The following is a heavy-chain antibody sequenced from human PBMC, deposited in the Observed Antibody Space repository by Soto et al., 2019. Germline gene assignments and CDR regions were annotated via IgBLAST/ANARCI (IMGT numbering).Heavy chain of an antibody. D-gene: IGHD4-17*01. CDR1: GFTFSGSA. V-gene: IGHV3-73*01. Sequence: EVQLVESGGGLVQPGGSLKLSCAVSGFTFSGSAMHWVRQASGKGLEWVGRIRSKSNSYATAYAASVKGRFTISRDDSKNTAYLQMNSLKTEDTAVYYCTRGYGDSVRDYWGQGTLDTVSS. J-gene: IGHJ4*02. CDR3: TRGYGDSVRDY. CDR2: IRSKSNSYAT.